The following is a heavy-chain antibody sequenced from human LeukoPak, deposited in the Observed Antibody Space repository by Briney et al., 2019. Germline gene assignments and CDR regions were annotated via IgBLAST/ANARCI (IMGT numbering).Heavy chain of an antibody. CDR3: AKGGKWDVTPFDY. D-gene: IGHD1-26*01. V-gene: IGHV3-30*18. CDR1: GFTFSSYG. J-gene: IGHJ4*02. Sequence: GRSLRLSCAASGFTFSSYGMHWVRQAPGKGLEWVAVISYDGSNKYYADSVKGRFTISRDNSKNTLYLQVNSLRAEDTAVYYCAKGGKWDVTPFDYWGQGTLVTVSS. CDR2: ISYDGSNK.